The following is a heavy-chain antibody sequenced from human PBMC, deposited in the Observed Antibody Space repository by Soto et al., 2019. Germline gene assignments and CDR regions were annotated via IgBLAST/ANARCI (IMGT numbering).Heavy chain of an antibody. J-gene: IGHJ6*02. Sequence: EGSLRLSCAASGFTFNIYAMSWVRQAPGKGLEWVSGISGSGDSTYYADSVKGRFTISRDNSKNTLYLQMNSLRAEDTAIYYCAKEKFQYQMLYYYGMDGWGQGSTFTVS. CDR1: GFTFNIYA. CDR2: ISGSGDST. CDR3: AKEKFQYQMLYYYGMDG. V-gene: IGHV3-23*01. D-gene: IGHD2-2*01.